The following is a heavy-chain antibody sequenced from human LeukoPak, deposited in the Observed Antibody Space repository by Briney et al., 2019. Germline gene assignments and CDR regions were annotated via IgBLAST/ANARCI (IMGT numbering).Heavy chain of an antibody. CDR3: ARHNADYDILTGYSHFHCYFDY. D-gene: IGHD3-9*01. V-gene: IGHV4-59*08. CDR1: GGSISSYY. CDR2: IYYSGST. Sequence: SETLSLTCTVSGGSISSYYWSWIRQPPGKGLEWIGYIYYSGSTNYNPSLKSRVTISVDTSKNQFSLNLSSVTAADTAVYYCARHNADYDILTGYSHFHCYFDYWGQGTLVTVSS. J-gene: IGHJ4*02.